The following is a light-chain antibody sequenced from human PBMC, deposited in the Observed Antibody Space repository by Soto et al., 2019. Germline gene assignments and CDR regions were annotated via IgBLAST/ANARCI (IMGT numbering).Light chain of an antibody. Sequence: EIVLTQSPATLSLSPGERATLSCRASQSVSSNLAWHQQKPGQAPRLLIYDASNRATGIPARFSGSGSGTDFNLTIISLEAEDFAVYSCQLRSNWPPFTFHPGTNVDIK. V-gene: IGKV3-11*01. J-gene: IGKJ3*01. CDR3: QLRSNWPPFT. CDR1: QSVSSN. CDR2: DAS.